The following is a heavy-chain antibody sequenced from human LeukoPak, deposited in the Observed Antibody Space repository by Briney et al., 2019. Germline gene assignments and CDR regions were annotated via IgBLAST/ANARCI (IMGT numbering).Heavy chain of an antibody. D-gene: IGHD3-10*01. V-gene: IGHV4-61*02. J-gene: IGHJ4*02. CDR2: TYSSGAT. CDR3: AREHYYGSVEY. CDR1: GGSISFSTFH. Sequence: SQTLSLTCSVSGGSISFSTFHWRWIRQPAGQGLEWIGRTYSSGATDYNASRKSRLTISVDTTKNQFSLKLSSVTAADTAVYYCAREHYYGSVEYWGQGILVIVSS.